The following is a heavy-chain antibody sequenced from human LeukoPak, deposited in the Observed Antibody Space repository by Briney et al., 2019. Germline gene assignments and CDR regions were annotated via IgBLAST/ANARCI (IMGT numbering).Heavy chain of an antibody. CDR3: ANTHDYGDY. CDR1: GFTFNSFA. Sequence: GGSLRLSCAASGFTFNSFAMSWARQAPGKGREWVSGIDESGAGTFYADSGKGRFTISRDNSKNTLFLQMNSLRVEDTAVYYCANTHDYGDYWGQGPLVTVSS. J-gene: IGHJ4*02. CDR2: IDESGAGT. V-gene: IGHV3-23*01.